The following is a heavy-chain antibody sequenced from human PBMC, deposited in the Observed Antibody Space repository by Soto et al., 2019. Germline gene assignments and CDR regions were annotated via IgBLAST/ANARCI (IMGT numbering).Heavy chain of an antibody. V-gene: IGHV1-69*08. Sequence: QVQLVQSGAEVKKPGSSVKVSCKASGGTFRSYTISWVRQAPGHGLEWMGMIIPILGIENYAQKFQGRVTITADNSTSTAYMELSSLISEDTAVYYCARDRGGVVAADYDSYGMDVWGQGTTVTVSS. CDR3: ARDRGGVVAADYDSYGMDV. J-gene: IGHJ6*02. CDR2: IIPILGIE. D-gene: IGHD2-15*01. CDR1: GGTFRSYT.